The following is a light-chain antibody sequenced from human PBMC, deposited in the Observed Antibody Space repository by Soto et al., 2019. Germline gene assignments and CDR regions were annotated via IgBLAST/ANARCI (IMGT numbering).Light chain of an antibody. CDR3: QKYYSTPYT. Sequence: DIVMTQSPDSLAVSLGERATINCKSSQSVLYSSNNKNYLAWYQQKPGQPPKLLIYWASTRESGVPDRFSGSGSGTDFTLTISSLQAEDVAVYYCQKYYSTPYTFGQGTKREIK. V-gene: IGKV4-1*01. CDR2: WAS. CDR1: QSVLYSSNNKNY. J-gene: IGKJ2*01.